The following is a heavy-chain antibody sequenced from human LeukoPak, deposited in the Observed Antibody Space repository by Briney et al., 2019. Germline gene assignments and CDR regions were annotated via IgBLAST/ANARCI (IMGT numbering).Heavy chain of an antibody. CDR3: ARDGAVAADY. V-gene: IGHV4-39*07. Sequence: PSETLSPTCTVSGVSISSSNSYWGWIRQPPGKGLEWIGSIYYSGSTYYNPSLKSRVTISVDTSKNQFSLKLSSVTAADTAVYYCARDGAVAADYWGQGTLVTVSS. J-gene: IGHJ4*02. D-gene: IGHD6-19*01. CDR1: GVSISSSNSY. CDR2: IYYSGST.